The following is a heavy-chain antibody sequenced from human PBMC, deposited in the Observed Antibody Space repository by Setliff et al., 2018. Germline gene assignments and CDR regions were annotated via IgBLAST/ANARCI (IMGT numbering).Heavy chain of an antibody. D-gene: IGHD2-2*01. V-gene: IGHV1-18*01. CDR3: VRAPPTVVIPPGRAFFDP. CDR2: TIPMFGSA. CDR1: GYTFTSYA. J-gene: IGHJ5*02. Sequence: GASVKVSCKASGYTFTSYAISWVRQAPGQGLEWMGGTIPMFGSANYAQKFQGRVTMTTDTYTSTANMELRSLRSDDTAVYYCVRAPPTVVIPPGRAFFDPWGQGTLVTVSS.